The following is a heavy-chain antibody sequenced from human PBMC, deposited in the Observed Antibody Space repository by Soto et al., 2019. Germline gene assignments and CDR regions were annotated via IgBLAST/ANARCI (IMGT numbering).Heavy chain of an antibody. D-gene: IGHD1-7*01. CDR1: GFTFGDYA. CDR2: IRSKAYGGTT. Sequence: PAGSLRLSCTASGFTFGDYAMSWVRQAPGTGLEWVGFIRSKAYGGTTENAASVKNRFTISRDDSKSISYLQMNSLKTEDTAVYYCTSPSSHNNWNYRFHYWGQGTLVTVSS. J-gene: IGHJ4*02. CDR3: TSPSSHNNWNYRFHY. V-gene: IGHV3-49*04.